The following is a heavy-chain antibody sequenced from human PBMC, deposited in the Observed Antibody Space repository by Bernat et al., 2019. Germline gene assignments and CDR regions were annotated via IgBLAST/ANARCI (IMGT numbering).Heavy chain of an antibody. CDR1: GFTFSSYA. V-gene: IGHV3-64D*06. J-gene: IGHJ4*02. D-gene: IGHD2-8*02. Sequence: EVQLVESGGGLVQPGGSLRLSCSASGFTFSSYAMHWVRQAPGKGLEYVSAISSNGGSTYYADSVKGRFTISRDNSKNTLYLQMSSLRAEDTAVYYCVKDHCTGGVCYTISDFDSWGQGTLVTVSS. CDR2: ISSNGGST. CDR3: VKDHCTGGVCYTISDFDS.